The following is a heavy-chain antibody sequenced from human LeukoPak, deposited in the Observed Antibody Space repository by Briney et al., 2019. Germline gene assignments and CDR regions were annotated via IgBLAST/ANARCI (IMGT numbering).Heavy chain of an antibody. CDR1: GFTFSSYA. D-gene: IGHD2-15*01. V-gene: IGHV3-30-3*01. J-gene: IGHJ4*02. Sequence: PGRSLRLSCAASGFTFSSYAMHWVRQAPGKGLEWVAVISYDGSNKYYADSVKGRFTNSRDNSKNTLYLQMNSLRAEDTAVYYCSTTDCSSGACYGDYWGQGTLVTVSS. CDR3: STTDCSSGACYGDY. CDR2: ISYDGSNK.